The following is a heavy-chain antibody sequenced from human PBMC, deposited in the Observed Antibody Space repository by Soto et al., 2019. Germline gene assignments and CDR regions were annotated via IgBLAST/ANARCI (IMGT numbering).Heavy chain of an antibody. Sequence: QVQLVQSGGGLVKPGGSLRLSCTASGLTFSYSYMTWIRQAPGKGLEWVSYIGGSGAREIRYADSVMGRFTISRDNAEKSVYLQMESLRPDDTAVYYCASNVGLNYWGQGPLVIVSS. D-gene: IGHD1-26*01. J-gene: IGHJ4*02. CDR3: ASNVGLNY. CDR1: GLTFSYSY. CDR2: IGGSGAREI. V-gene: IGHV3-11*01.